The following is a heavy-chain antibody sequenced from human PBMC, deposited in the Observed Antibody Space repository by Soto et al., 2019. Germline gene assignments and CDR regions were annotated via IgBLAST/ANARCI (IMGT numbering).Heavy chain of an antibody. CDR3: ARAEGYSYGHYYYGMDV. CDR1: GGSISSSY. D-gene: IGHD5-18*01. V-gene: IGHV4-59*07. J-gene: IGHJ6*02. Sequence: PSDILSLTCTVSGGSISSSYWSWIRQPPGKGLEWIGYIYYSGSTNYNPSLKSRVTISVDTSKNQFSLKLSSVTAADTAVYYCARAEGYSYGHYYYGMDVWGQGTTVS. CDR2: IYYSGST.